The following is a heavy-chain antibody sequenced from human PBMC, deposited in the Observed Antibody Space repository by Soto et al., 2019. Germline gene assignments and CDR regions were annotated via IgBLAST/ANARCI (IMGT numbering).Heavy chain of an antibody. CDR2: IIPIFGTA. CDR3: ARASTLTYYSDSTRYYYGMDV. J-gene: IGHJ6*02. V-gene: IGHV1-69*01. Sequence: QVQLVQSGAEVKKPGSSVKVSCKASGGTFSSYAISWVRQAPGQGLEWMGGIIPIFGTANYAQKFQGRVTITADESTSTAYMELSILRSEYTAVYYCARASTLTYYSDSTRYYYGMDVWGQGTTVTVSS. CDR1: GGTFSSYA. D-gene: IGHD3-22*01.